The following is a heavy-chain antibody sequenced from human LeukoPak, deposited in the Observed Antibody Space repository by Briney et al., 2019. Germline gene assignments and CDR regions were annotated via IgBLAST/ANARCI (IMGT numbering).Heavy chain of an antibody. J-gene: IGHJ4*02. CDR3: ARGRDYGDYENYFDY. CDR2: IYHSGST. V-gene: IGHV4-30-2*01. D-gene: IGHD4-17*01. CDR1: GGSISSGGYS. Sequence: SETLSLTCAVSGGSISSGGYSWSWIRQPPGKGLEWIGYIYHSGSTYYNPSLKSRVTISVDRSKNQFSLKLSSVTAADTAVYYCARGRDYGDYENYFDYWGQGTLVTVSS.